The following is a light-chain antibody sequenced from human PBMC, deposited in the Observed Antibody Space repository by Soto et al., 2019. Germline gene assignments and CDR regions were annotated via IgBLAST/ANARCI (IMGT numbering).Light chain of an antibody. Sequence: IVLTQSPGTLSLSPGERATLSCRASQSVSSSYLAWYQQKPGQAPRLLLYDASSRATDIPDRFSGSGSGTDFTLTISRLEPEDFGVYYCQQSGSSPPKYTFGQGTNLEIK. CDR3: QQSGSSPPKYT. V-gene: IGKV3-20*01. J-gene: IGKJ2*01. CDR1: QSVSSSY. CDR2: DAS.